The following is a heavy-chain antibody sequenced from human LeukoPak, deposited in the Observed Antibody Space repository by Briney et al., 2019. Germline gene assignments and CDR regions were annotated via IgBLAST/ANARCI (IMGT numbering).Heavy chain of an antibody. CDR1: GYSFTSYW. V-gene: IGHV5-51*01. J-gene: IGHJ4*02. D-gene: IGHD1-26*01. CDR3: ERRGESNSGSYLFDY. CDR2: IYPGDSDT. Sequence: GASLKTSCKGSGYSFTSYWIGWVRQMPGKGLEWMGIIYPGDSDTRYSPSFQSQVTISPDKSISTAYLQCSSLKASDTAMYYCERRGESNSGSYLFDYWGQGTLVTVSS.